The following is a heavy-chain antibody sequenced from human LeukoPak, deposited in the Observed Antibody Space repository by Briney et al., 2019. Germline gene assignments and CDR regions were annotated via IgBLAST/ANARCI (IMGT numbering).Heavy chain of an antibody. CDR1: GFTFSSYG. D-gene: IGHD5-18*01. CDR3: ARDAVDTANAV. CDR2: IWYDGSNK. J-gene: IGHJ6*02. Sequence: GGSLRLSCAASGFTFSSYGMHWVRQAPGKGLEWVAVIWYDGSNKYYADSVKGRFTISRDNSKNTLYLQMNSLRAEDTAVYYCARDAVDTANAVWGQGTTVTVSS. V-gene: IGHV3-33*01.